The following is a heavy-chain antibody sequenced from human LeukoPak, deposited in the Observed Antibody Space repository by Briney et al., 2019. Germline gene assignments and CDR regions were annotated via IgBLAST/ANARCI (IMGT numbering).Heavy chain of an antibody. J-gene: IGHJ6*03. Sequence: GEAQKISSKGSGYSFTSYWISRGRQMPGKSPKRKRIIYPDDSDTKYSPSFQGQVTISADKSISTAYLQWSSLKASDTAMYYCARLAFCTNAVCFSNYYYSMDVWGRGTTVTVSS. CDR2: IYPDDSDT. CDR3: ARLAFCTNAVCFSNYYYSMDV. V-gene: IGHV5-51*01. CDR1: GYSFTSYW. D-gene: IGHD2-8*01.